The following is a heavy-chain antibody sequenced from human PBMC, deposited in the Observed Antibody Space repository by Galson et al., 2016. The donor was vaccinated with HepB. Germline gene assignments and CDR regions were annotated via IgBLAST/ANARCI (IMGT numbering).Heavy chain of an antibody. CDR1: GFTFSNFG. CDR3: AKDYSNYFWYFDF. V-gene: IGHV3-23*01. CDR2: LSFSGGSA. J-gene: IGHJ2*01. Sequence: SLRLSCAASGFTFSNFGMTWVRQAPGKGLEWVSGLSFSGGSAKYADSVRGRFTISRDNSKNTMYLQMNSLRAEDTAVYYCAKDYSNYFWYFDFWGRGTLVTVSS. D-gene: IGHD4-11*01.